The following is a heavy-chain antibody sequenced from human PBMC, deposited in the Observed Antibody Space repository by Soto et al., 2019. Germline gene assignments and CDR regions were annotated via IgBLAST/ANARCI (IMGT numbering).Heavy chain of an antibody. CDR1: GGFISSYY. D-gene: IGHD1-26*01. CDR3: ARDLTKRGSYQRVWFDP. CDR2: IYYSGST. V-gene: IGHV4-59*01. Sequence: SEALCLTWTVSGGFISSYYWSWSLQPPGKGLEWIGYIYYSGSTNYNPSLKSRVTISVDTSKNQFSLKLSSVTAADTAVYYCARDLTKRGSYQRVWFDPWGQGTLVTVSS. J-gene: IGHJ5*02.